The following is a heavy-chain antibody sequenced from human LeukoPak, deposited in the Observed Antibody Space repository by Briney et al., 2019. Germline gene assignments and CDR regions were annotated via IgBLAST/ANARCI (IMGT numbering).Heavy chain of an antibody. V-gene: IGHV1-69*04. CDR1: GGTFNTYA. CDR2: IIPILDAA. D-gene: IGHD5-18*01. Sequence: SVKVSCKASGGTFNTYAITWVRQAPGQGLEWMGRIIPILDAADSAQKFQGRLTTSADKSTSTVYMELSSLRSEDTAIYYCARFPVRGYTYGSVIHHMDVWGQGTTVTVSS. J-gene: IGHJ6*02. CDR3: ARFPVRGYTYGSVIHHMDV.